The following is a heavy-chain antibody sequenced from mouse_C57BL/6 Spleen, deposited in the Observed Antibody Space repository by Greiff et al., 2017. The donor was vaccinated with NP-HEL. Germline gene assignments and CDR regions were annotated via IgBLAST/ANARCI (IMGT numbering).Heavy chain of an antibody. V-gene: IGHV1-50*01. CDR3: ARRGLITTVVPYYAMDY. J-gene: IGHJ4*01. Sequence: VQLQQPGAELVKPGASVKLSCKASGYTFTSYWMQWVKQRPGQGLEWIGEIDPSDSYPNYNQKFKGKATLTVDTSSSTAYMQLSSLTSEDSAVYYCARRGLITTVVPYYAMDYWGQGTSVTVSS. CDR2: IDPSDSYP. D-gene: IGHD1-1*01. CDR1: GYTFTSYW.